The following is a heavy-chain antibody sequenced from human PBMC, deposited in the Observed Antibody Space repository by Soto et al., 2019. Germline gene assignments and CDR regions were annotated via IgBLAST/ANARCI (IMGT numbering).Heavy chain of an antibody. J-gene: IGHJ6*02. CDR1: GYSFTSYW. D-gene: IGHD3-10*01. CDR2: IYPGDSDI. CDR3: ARAMVRGKNYYGMDV. V-gene: IGHV5-51*01. Sequence: GESLKISCKGSGYSFTSYWIGWVRQMPGKGLEGMGIIYPGDSDIRYSPSFQGQVTISADKSISTAYLQWSSLKASDTAMYYCARAMVRGKNYYGMDVWGQGTTVTVS.